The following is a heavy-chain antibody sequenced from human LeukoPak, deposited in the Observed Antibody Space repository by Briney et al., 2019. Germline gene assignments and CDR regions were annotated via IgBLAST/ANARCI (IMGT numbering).Heavy chain of an antibody. CDR3: ARDSGLFGSDAAFVI. V-gene: IGHV3-53*01. CDR1: GFTVSNKY. Sequence: PGGSLRLSCAASGFTVSNKYMTWVRQAPGKGLEWVSLIYSDGRTYYADSVKGRCTISRDVSKNTLYLQMNRLRVEDTAVYYCARDSGLFGSDAAFVIWGRGTMVTVSS. CDR2: IYSDGRT. D-gene: IGHD3-3*01. J-gene: IGHJ3*02.